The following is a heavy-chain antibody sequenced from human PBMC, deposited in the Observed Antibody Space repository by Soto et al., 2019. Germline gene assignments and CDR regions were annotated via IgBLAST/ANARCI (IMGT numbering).Heavy chain of an antibody. CDR2: INAGNGNT. D-gene: IGHD2-21*02. V-gene: IGHV1-3*01. Sequence: ASVKVSCKASGYTFTSYAMHWVRQAPGQMLECMGWINAGNGNTKYXXKFQGRVXXTRDTSASTAXVELSXRRSEDTAVYYCARSIVVVTALDYWRQGTLVTDSS. CDR3: ARSIVVVTALDY. J-gene: IGHJ4*02. CDR1: GYTFTSYA.